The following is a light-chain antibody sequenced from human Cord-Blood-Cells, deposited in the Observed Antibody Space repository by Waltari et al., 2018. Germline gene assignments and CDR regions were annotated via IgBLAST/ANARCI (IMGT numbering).Light chain of an antibody. V-gene: IGLV1-44*01. J-gene: IGLJ3*02. CDR3: AAWDDSLNGPV. Sequence: QSVLTQPPSASGTPGPRVTISCSGSSSNIGSNTVNWYQQLPGTAPKLLIYSNNQRPSGVPDRFSGSKSGTSASLAISGLQSEDEADCYCAAWDDSLNGPVFGGGTKLTVL. CDR2: SNN. CDR1: SSNIGSNT.